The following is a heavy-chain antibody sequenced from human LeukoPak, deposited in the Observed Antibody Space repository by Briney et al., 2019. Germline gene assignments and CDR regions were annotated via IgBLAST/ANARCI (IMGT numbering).Heavy chain of an antibody. CDR2: ISYDGSNK. CDR1: GFTFSSYG. CDR3: VRDWDHFDFDS. V-gene: IGHV3-30*03. J-gene: IGHJ5*01. Sequence: PGRSLRLSCAASGFTFSSYGMHWVRQAPGKGLEWVAVISYDGSNKYYADSVKGRFTISRDNTKNTLYPQMKSLRVEDTALYYCVRDWDHFDFDSWGQGTLVTVSS. D-gene: IGHD1-26*01.